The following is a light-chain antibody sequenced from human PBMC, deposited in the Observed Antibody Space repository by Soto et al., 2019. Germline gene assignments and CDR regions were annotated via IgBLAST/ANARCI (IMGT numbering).Light chain of an antibody. CDR3: QQYNNWPRP. V-gene: IGKV3-15*01. CDR2: GAS. CDR1: QSVSSN. J-gene: IGKJ1*01. Sequence: ELLMPQSPATLYVTPGERATLSCRASQSVSSNLAWYQQKPGQAPRLLIYGASTRATGIPARFSGSGSGTEFTLTISSLQSEDFAVYYCQQYNNWPRPFGQGTK.